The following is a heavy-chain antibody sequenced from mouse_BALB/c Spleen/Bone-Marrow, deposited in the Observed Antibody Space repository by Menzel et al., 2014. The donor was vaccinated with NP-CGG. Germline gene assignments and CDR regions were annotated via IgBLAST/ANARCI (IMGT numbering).Heavy chain of an antibody. CDR3: ATYYRYDGAY. D-gene: IGHD2-14*01. V-gene: IGHV2-9*02. CDR1: GFSLSSFG. CDR2: IWAGGST. Sequence: VKLVESGPGLVAPSQSLSITCTASGFSLSSFGIHWVRQPPGKGLEWLGVIWAGGSTNYDSAFMSRLTISKDDSKSQVFLKMSSLRTDDTAMYYCATYYRYDGAYWGQGTLVTVSA. J-gene: IGHJ3*01.